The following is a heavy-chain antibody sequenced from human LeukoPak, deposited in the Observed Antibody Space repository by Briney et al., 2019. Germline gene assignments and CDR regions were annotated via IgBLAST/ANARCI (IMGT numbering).Heavy chain of an antibody. Sequence: SETLSLSCTVSGGSISSSSYYWGWIRQPPGKGLEWIGSIYYSGSTYYHPSLKSRVTISVDTSKNQFSLKLSSVTAADTAVDYCASGKNFGVVIIENYFDYWGQGTLVTVSS. J-gene: IGHJ4*02. CDR3: ASGKNFGVVIIENYFDY. D-gene: IGHD3-3*01. CDR1: GGSISSSSYY. V-gene: IGHV4-39*07. CDR2: IYYSGST.